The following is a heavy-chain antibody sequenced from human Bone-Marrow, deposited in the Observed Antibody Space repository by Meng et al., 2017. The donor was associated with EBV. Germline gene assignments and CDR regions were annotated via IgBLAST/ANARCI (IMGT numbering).Heavy chain of an antibody. D-gene: IGHD2-2*01. J-gene: IGHJ4*02. V-gene: IGHV1-2*06. Sequence: QVQLVQSGDEVKKTGASVKVSCKASGYTSTGYYMHRVRQAPGQGLEWMGRINPNSGGTNYAQKFQGRVTMTRDTSISTAYMELSRLRSDDTAVYYCARDGTRLRGPVGYWGQGTLVTVSS. CDR2: INPNSGGT. CDR3: ARDGTRLRGPVGY. CDR1: GYTSTGYY.